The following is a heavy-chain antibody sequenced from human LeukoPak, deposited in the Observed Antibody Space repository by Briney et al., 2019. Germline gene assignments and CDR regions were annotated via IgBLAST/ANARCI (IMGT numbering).Heavy chain of an antibody. CDR3: ATDPWGMNNY. CDR1: GYTLTELS. D-gene: IGHD2-8*01. CDR2: FDPEDAET. J-gene: IGHJ4*02. Sequence: ASVKVSFKVSGYTLTELSMHWVRQAPGKGLEWMGGFDPEDAETIYAQKFQGRVTMTEDTSTDTAYMELSSLRSEDTAVYYCATDPWGMNNYWGQGTLVTVSS. V-gene: IGHV1-24*01.